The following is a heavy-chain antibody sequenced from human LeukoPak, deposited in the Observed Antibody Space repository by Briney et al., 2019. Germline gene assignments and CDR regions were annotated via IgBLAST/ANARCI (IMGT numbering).Heavy chain of an antibody. Sequence: GGSLRLSCAASGFTVSSNYMSWVRQAPGKGLEWVSVIYSGGSTYYADSVKGRFTISRDNSKNTLYLQMNSLRAEDTAVYYCARVLWFGEFPPYGMDVWGQGTTVTVSS. CDR3: ARVLWFGEFPPYGMDV. J-gene: IGHJ6*02. CDR1: GFTVSSNY. D-gene: IGHD3-10*01. V-gene: IGHV3-53*01. CDR2: IYSGGST.